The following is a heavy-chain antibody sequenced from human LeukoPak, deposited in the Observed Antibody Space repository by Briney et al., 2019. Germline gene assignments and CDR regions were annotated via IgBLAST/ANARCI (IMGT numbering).Heavy chain of an antibody. J-gene: IGHJ4*02. D-gene: IGHD3-22*01. Sequence: GGSLRLSCAASGFTVSSNYMSWVRQAPGKGLEWVSVIYSGGSTYYADSVKGRFTISRDNSKNTLYLQMNSLRAEDTAVYYCATYYYDSSGSYYFDYWGQGTLVTVSS. CDR1: GFTVSSNY. V-gene: IGHV3-53*01. CDR2: IYSGGST. CDR3: ATYYYDSSGSYYFDY.